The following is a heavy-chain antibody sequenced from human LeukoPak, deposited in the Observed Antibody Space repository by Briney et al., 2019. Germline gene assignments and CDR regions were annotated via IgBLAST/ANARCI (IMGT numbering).Heavy chain of an antibody. CDR3: AKGGIAAAGSYYFDY. V-gene: IGHV3-9*03. CDR1: GFTFSDYW. Sequence: PGGSLRLSCAAAGFTFSDYWMHWVRQAPGKGLEWVSGISWNSGSIGYADSVKGRFTSSRDNAKNSLYLQMNSLRADDMALYYCAKGGIAAAGSYYFDYWGQGTLVTVSS. D-gene: IGHD6-13*01. CDR2: ISWNSGSI. J-gene: IGHJ4*02.